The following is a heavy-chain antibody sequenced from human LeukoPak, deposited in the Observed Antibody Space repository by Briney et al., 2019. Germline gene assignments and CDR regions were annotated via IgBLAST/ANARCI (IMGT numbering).Heavy chain of an antibody. D-gene: IGHD5-24*01. CDR2: INHSGST. J-gene: IGHJ3*02. CDR3: ARWGRGMATIRPVAFDI. CDR1: GGSFSGYY. Sequence: SETLSLTCAVYGGSFSGYYWSWIRQPPGKGLEWIEEINHSGSTNYNPSLKSRVTISVDTSKNQFSLKLSSVTAADTAVYYCARWGRGMATIRPVAFDIWGQGTMVTVSS. V-gene: IGHV4-34*01.